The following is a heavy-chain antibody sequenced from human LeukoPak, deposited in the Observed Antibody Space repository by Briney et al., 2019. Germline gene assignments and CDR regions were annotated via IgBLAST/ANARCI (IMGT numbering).Heavy chain of an antibody. J-gene: IGHJ4*02. Sequence: VASVKVSCKASGYTFTGYYMHWVRQAPGQGLEWVGIINPSVGSTSYAPKLQGRVTMTRDTSTNTVYMELSSLRSEDTAVYYCARAPANYGIDDYWGQGTLVTVSS. CDR3: ARAPANYGIDDY. D-gene: IGHD3-16*01. CDR1: GYTFTGYY. CDR2: INPSVGST. V-gene: IGHV1-46*04.